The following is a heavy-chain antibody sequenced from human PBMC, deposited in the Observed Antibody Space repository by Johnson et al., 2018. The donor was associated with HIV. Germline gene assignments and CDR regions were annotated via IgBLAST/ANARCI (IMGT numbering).Heavy chain of an antibody. D-gene: IGHD6-13*01. J-gene: IGHJ3*02. CDR2: IYSGGSNK. Sequence: VQLVESGGGLIQPGGSLRLSCAASGFTVSSNYMSWVRQAPGKGLEWVSVIYSGGSNKYYADSVKGRFTISRDNSKNTLYLQMNSLRAEDTAVYYCARDFKDSSSWYGAFDIWGQGTMVTVSS. CDR1: GFTVSSNY. CDR3: ARDFKDSSSWYGAFDI. V-gene: IGHV3-66*03.